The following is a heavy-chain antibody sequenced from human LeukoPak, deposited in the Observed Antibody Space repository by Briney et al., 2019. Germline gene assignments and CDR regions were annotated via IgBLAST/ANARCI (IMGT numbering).Heavy chain of an antibody. J-gene: IGHJ6*02. V-gene: IGHV1-69*13. CDR1: GNSISNYA. D-gene: IGHD3-16*01. CDR2: IIPIFGTA. Sequence: EASVKVSCKASGNSISNYAVSWVRRAPGQGFEWMGGIIPIFGTADYAQKFQGRVTIAADQSTSTTYMALSSLKSEDTATYYCTTRACHAGGCSSSFYYYYGLHFWGQGTTVSVSS. CDR3: TTRACHAGGCSSSFYYYYGLHF.